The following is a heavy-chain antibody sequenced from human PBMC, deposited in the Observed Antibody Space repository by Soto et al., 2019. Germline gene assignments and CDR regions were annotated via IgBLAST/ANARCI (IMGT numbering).Heavy chain of an antibody. CDR2: INRSGNP. V-gene: IGHV4-34*01. CDR1: GGSLSGYY. CDR3: ARAPRGYCSSVTCPGWFGP. D-gene: IGHD2-15*01. J-gene: IGHJ5*02. Sequence: SETLSLTCAVYGGSLSGYYWSWIRQPPGKEMEWIGEINRSGNPNHNPSLKSRVTISVDTSKNYFSLNLTSVTAADTAVYYCARAPRGYCSSVTCPGWFGPWGQGTLVTVS.